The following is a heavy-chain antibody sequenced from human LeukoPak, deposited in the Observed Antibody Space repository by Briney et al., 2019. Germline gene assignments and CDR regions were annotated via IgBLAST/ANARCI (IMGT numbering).Heavy chain of an antibody. V-gene: IGHV4-39*07. D-gene: IGHD3-10*01. J-gene: IGHJ6*03. Sequence: SETLSLTCTVSGGSISSSPYYWGWIRQPPGKGLEWIGNIYNDGSTYYNPSLKSRVTMSVDTSKNQFSLKLSSVTAADTAVYYCARDRRFRITMVRGANYYYYMDVWGKGTTVTISS. CDR3: ARDRRFRITMVRGANYYYYMDV. CDR2: IYNDGST. CDR1: GGSISSSPYY.